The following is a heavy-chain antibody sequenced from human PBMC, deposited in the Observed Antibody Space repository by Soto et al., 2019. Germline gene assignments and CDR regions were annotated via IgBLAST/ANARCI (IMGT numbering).Heavy chain of an antibody. V-gene: IGHV3-33*01. CDR3: ASVKIQLERRPSYGKDV. CDR2: IWYDGGSK. Sequence: QMQLVESGGGVVQPGKSLRLSCIASGFTFSNYGMHWVRQAPGKGLEWVAVIWYDGGSKFYADSVKGRFTISRDNSKNTLYLQMTSLRADDTAVYYCASVKIQLERRPSYGKDVWSPATT. CDR1: GFTFSNYG. D-gene: IGHD1-1*01. J-gene: IGHJ6*02.